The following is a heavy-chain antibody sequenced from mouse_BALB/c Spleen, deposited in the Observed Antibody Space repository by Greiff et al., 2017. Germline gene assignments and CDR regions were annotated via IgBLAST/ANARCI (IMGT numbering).Heavy chain of an antibody. J-gene: IGHJ4*01. CDR2: INPSTGYT. CDR1: GYTFTSYW. V-gene: IGHV1-7*01. Sequence: QVQLQQSGAELAKPGASVKMSCKASGYTFTSYWMHWVKQRPGQGLEWIGYINPSTGYTEYNQKFKDKATLTADKSSSTAYMQLSSLTSEDSAVYYCARFGGPLYYAMDYWGQGTSVTVSS. CDR3: ARFGGPLYYAMDY. D-gene: IGHD1-1*02.